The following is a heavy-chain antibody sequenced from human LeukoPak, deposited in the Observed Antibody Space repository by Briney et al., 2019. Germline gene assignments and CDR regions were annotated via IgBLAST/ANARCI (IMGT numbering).Heavy chain of an antibody. CDR3: AVRGAPMAFDI. Sequence: GGSLRLSCAASGFTFSDYYMSWIRQAPGKGLEWVSYISSSGSTIYYADSVKGRFAISRDNAKNSLYLQMNSLRAEDTAVYYCAVRGAPMAFDIWGQGTMVTVSS. CDR1: GFTFSDYY. CDR2: ISSSGSTI. J-gene: IGHJ3*02. D-gene: IGHD2-2*01. V-gene: IGHV3-11*01.